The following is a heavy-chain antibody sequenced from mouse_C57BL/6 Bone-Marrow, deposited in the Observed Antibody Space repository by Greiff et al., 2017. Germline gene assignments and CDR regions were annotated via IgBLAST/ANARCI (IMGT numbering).Heavy chain of an antibody. CDR1: GFTFSSYA. CDR2: ISDGGSYT. Sequence: EVQGVESGGGLVKPGGSLKLSCAASGFTFSSYAMSWVRQTPEKRLEWVATISDGGSYTYYPDNVKGRFTISRDNAKNNLYLQMRHLKSEDTAMYYCARDLYGSSYQFAYWGQVTLVTVSA. J-gene: IGHJ3*01. D-gene: IGHD1-1*01. V-gene: IGHV5-4*01. CDR3: ARDLYGSSYQFAY.